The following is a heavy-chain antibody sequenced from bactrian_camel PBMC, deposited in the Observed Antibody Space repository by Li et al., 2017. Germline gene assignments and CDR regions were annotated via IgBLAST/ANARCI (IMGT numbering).Heavy chain of an antibody. D-gene: IGHD5*01. J-gene: IGHJ4*01. CDR1: GFTFRSHY. Sequence: VQLVESGGGLVEPGGSLRLTCKASGFTFRSHYMYWLCQAPGKGLEGIAGVNTAGGPTDYAESVKGRFTISRDNAENTVYLQMNRLQPEDTGVYYCANVPPTSLAVGLGARGQGTQVTVS. CDR2: VNTAGGPT. V-gene: IGHV3S1*01.